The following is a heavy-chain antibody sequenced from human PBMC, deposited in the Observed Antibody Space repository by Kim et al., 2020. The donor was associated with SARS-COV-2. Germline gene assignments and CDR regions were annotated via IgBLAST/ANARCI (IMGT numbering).Heavy chain of an antibody. CDR2: ISYDESNK. Sequence: GGSLRLSCAASGFTFSSYGMHWVRQAPGKGLEWVALISYDESNKYYAESVKGRFTVHRDNSKNMVYLQMNSLRVEDTAVYYCAKDRSTAYYYSSGVEDWGQGTTVTVSS. J-gene: IGHJ6*02. V-gene: IGHV3-30*18. D-gene: IGHD3-10*01. CDR3: AKDRSTAYYYSSGVED. CDR1: GFTFSSYG.